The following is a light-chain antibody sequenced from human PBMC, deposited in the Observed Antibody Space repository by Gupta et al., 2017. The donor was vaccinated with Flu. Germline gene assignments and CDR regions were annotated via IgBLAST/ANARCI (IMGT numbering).Light chain of an antibody. J-gene: IGLJ3*02. Sequence: QLVLTQSPSASASLGASVKLTCTLSSGHSSYAIAWHQQQPEKGPRYLMKLNSDGSHSKGDGIPDRFSGSSSGAGRYLTISSLQAEDEAYYYCQTWGTGIRGVFGGGTKLTVL. CDR1: SGHSSYA. V-gene: IGLV4-69*01. CDR2: LNSDGSH. CDR3: QTWGTGIRGV.